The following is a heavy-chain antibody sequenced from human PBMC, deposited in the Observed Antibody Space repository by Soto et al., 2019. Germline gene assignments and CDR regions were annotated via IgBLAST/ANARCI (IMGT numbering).Heavy chain of an antibody. CDR2: VHISGHS. CDR3: ARVRQGCSAINCYFDP. Sequence: SETLSLTCTLSGGSVRAPDWWNWVRQSPDKGLEWIAEVHISGHSNYNPSLRSRVSVSIDSSKNQFYLNLNSVTAADTAIYYCARVRQGCSAINCYFDPWGQGTQVTVSS. CDR1: GGSVRAPDW. J-gene: IGHJ5*01. V-gene: IGHV4-4*02. D-gene: IGHD2-15*01.